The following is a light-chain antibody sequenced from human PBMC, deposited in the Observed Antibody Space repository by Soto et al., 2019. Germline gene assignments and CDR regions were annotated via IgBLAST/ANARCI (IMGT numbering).Light chain of an antibody. Sequence: DIQMTQSPSSLSASVGDRVTITCRASQGISNYLAWYQQKPGKVPKLLIYAASTLQSELPSRFSGSGSGTDFTLTISSLQPEDVATYYCQKYNSAPWTFGQGHEVEIK. J-gene: IGKJ1*01. CDR1: QGISNY. V-gene: IGKV1-27*01. CDR2: AAS. CDR3: QKYNSAPWT.